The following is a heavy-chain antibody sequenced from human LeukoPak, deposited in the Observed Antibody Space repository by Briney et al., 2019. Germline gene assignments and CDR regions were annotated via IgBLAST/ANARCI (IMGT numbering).Heavy chain of an antibody. J-gene: IGHJ4*02. CDR3: ARDAMACYDFWSGYYTRAYYFDY. CDR1: GFTFSSYS. V-gene: IGHV3-48*02. Sequence: GGSLRLSCAASGFTFSSYSMNWVRQAPGKGLEWVSYISSSSSTIYYADSVKGRFTISRDNAKNSLYLQMNSLRDEDTAVYYCARDAMACYDFWSGYYTRAYYFDYWGQGTLVTVSS. CDR2: ISSSSSTI. D-gene: IGHD3-3*01.